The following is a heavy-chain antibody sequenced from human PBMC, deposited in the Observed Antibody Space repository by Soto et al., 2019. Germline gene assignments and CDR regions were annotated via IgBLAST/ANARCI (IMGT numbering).Heavy chain of an antibody. J-gene: IGHJ6*02. D-gene: IGHD3-22*01. CDR3: ARFGRARTMNFSYNDGMDV. CDR1: GYIFSDYG. Sequence: QIQLAQSGPEVARPGASVNVSCKASGYIFSDYGISWARQAPGQRLEWLGWISAYTGNTKYSQILKGRVTMTTDSSTSPVYMELRSLRADDTAVYYCARFGRARTMNFSYNDGMDVWGQGTPVTVSS. CDR2: ISAYTGNT. V-gene: IGHV1-18*01.